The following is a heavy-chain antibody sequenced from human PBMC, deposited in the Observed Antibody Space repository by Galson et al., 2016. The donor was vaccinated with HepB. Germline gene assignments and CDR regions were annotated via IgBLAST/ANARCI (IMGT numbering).Heavy chain of an antibody. CDR2: IYDSVST. D-gene: IGHD5-12*01. J-gene: IGHJ4*02. CDR3: ARANSGYEFAFFGY. Sequence: TLSLTCTVSGGSISSGGYYWSWIRQHPGKGLEWIGYIYDSVSTYYNPSLKSRVTISLDTSKNQFSLSLRSVTAADTAVYYCARANSGYEFAFFGYWGQGTLVTVSS. CDR1: GGSISSGGYY. V-gene: IGHV4-31*03.